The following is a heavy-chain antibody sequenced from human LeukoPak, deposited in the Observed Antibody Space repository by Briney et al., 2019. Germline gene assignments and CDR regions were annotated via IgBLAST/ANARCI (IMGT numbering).Heavy chain of an antibody. CDR2: ISSSSSYI. V-gene: IGHV3-21*01. CDR3: ALDSSGLFDY. Sequence: GSLRLFCAAFGFTFSSYYMNWVRPASGKGLEWVSSISSSSSYIYYADSVKGRFTISRDNAKNSLYLQMNSLRAEDTAVYYCALDSSGLFDYWGQGTLVTVPS. D-gene: IGHD6-19*01. J-gene: IGHJ4*02. CDR1: GFTFSSYY.